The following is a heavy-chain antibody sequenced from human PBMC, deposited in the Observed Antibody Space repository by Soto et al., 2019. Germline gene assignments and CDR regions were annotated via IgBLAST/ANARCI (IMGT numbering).Heavy chain of an antibody. CDR1: GYPFTSYG. CDR2: ISVYSGIT. CDR3: ARGSEEDSVDSSGFYSNFDH. J-gene: IGHJ4*02. D-gene: IGHD3-22*01. Sequence: QVQLVQSGSEVRKPGASVKVSCKVSGYPFTSYGVNWVRQAPGQGLEWMGWISVYSGITKYAQKFQGRVTMTTDTSTSTLYMDLRSLRSDDTALYYCARGSEEDSVDSSGFYSNFDHWGQGTLVTVSS. V-gene: IGHV1-18*04.